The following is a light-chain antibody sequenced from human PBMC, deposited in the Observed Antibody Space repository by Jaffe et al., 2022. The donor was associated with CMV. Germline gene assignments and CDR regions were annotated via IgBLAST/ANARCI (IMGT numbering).Light chain of an antibody. Sequence: DIQMTQSPSSLSASVGDRVTITCRASQFITTYLNWYQQKPGKAPNLLIYGASTLQRGVPSRFSGSRSGTDFTLTISALQPEDFATYYCQQSYSAHRTFGQGTKVEVK. CDR2: GAS. CDR1: QFITTY. J-gene: IGKJ1*01. CDR3: QQSYSAHRT. V-gene: IGKV1-39*01.